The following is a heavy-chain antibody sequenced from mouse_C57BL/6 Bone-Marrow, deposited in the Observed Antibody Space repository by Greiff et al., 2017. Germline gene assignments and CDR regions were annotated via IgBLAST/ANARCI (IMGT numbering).Heavy chain of an antibody. CDR3: AREGITTGPQFAY. D-gene: IGHD1-1*01. Sequence: DVKLVESGGGLVKPGGSLKLSCAASGFTFSDYGMHWVRQAPEQGLEWVAYISSGSGTINYADTVKGRFTITRDNATNTLFLQMTSLRSEDTAMYYCAREGITTGPQFAYWGQGTLVTVSA. V-gene: IGHV5-17*01. CDR1: GFTFSDYG. J-gene: IGHJ3*01. CDR2: ISSGSGTI.